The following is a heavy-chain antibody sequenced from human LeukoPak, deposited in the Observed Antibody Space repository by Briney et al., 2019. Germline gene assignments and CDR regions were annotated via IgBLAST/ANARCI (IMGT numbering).Heavy chain of an antibody. CDR3: ARRSPSGYYFDY. D-gene: IGHD3-22*01. CDR2: ISYSGTT. CDR1: GGSISSFY. V-gene: IGHV4-59*08. J-gene: IGHJ4*02. Sequence: SETLSLTCTVSGGSISSFYWSWIGQPPGKGLEWIGYISYSGTTNYNPSLKSRVSISVDTSKIQFSLRLSSLTAADTAIYYCARRSPSGYYFDYWGQGTLVTVSS.